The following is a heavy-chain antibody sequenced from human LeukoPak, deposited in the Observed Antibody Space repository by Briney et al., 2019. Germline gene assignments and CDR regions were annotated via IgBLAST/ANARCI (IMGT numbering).Heavy chain of an antibody. CDR1: GFTFSSYW. Sequence: GGSLRLSCAASGFTFSSYWMSWVRQAPGKGLEWVANIKQDGSEKYYVDSVKGRFTISRDNAKNSLYLQMNSLRAEDTAVYYCAREHNVLRFLEWSFNDYWGQGTLVTVSS. J-gene: IGHJ4*02. CDR2: IKQDGSEK. D-gene: IGHD3-3*01. V-gene: IGHV3-7*01. CDR3: AREHNVLRFLEWSFNDY.